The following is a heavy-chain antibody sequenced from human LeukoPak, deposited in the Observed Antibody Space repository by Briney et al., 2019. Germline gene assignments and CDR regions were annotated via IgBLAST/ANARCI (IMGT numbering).Heavy chain of an antibody. CDR1: GFTFSTYW. CDR2: IKQDGSEK. V-gene: IGHV3-7*03. Sequence: GGSLRLSCAVSGFTFSTYWMHWVRQAPGKGLVWVANIKQDGSEKYYVDSVKGRFTISRDNAKNSLYLQMNSLRAEDTAVYYCARDQRYCSSSSCPWEPFDYWGQGTLVTVSS. J-gene: IGHJ4*02. CDR3: ARDQRYCSSSSCPWEPFDY. D-gene: IGHD2-2*01.